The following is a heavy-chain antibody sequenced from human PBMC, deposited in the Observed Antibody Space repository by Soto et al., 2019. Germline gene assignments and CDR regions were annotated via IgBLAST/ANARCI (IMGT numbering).Heavy chain of an antibody. CDR1: GFTFSDYY. V-gene: IGHV3-11*06. CDR2: ISSSSSYT. J-gene: IGHJ4*02. D-gene: IGHD5-12*01. Sequence: GGSLRLSCAASGFTFSDYYMSWIRQAPGKGLEWVSYISSSSSYTNYADSVKGRFTISRDNAKNSLYLQMNSLRAEDTAVYYCAREAPRDGYNRGYFDYWGQGTLVTVSS. CDR3: AREAPRDGYNRGYFDY.